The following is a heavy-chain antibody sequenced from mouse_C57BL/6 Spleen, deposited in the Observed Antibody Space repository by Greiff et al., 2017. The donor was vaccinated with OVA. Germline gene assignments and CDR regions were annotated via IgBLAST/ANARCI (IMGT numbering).Heavy chain of an antibody. D-gene: IGHD2-2*01. V-gene: IGHV3-6*01. Sequence: EVQLQESGPGLVKPSQSLSLTCSVTGYSITSGYYWNWIRQFPGNKLEWMGYISYDGSNKYNPSLKNRISITRDTSKNQFFLKLNSVTTEDTSTVYCAIRLRRYCFDYWGQGTTLTVSS. CDR3: AIRLRRYCFDY. CDR2: ISYDGSN. J-gene: IGHJ2*01. CDR1: GYSITSGYY.